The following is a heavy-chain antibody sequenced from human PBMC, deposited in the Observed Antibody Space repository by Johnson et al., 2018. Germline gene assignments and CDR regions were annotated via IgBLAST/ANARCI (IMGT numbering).Heavy chain of an antibody. J-gene: IGHJ1*01. CDR2: IHYSGST. D-gene: IGHD1-1*01. CDR3: ASTNNWYNFAFQR. CDR1: GGSISSYY. V-gene: IGHV4-59*01. Sequence: QVQLQESGPGLVKPSETLSLTCTVSGGSISSYYWNWIRQPPGKGLEWIGYIHYSGSTNYNPSLKSRGTISVDTSKNQFSLKLSSVTAADTAVYYCASTNNWYNFAFQRWGQGTLVTVSS.